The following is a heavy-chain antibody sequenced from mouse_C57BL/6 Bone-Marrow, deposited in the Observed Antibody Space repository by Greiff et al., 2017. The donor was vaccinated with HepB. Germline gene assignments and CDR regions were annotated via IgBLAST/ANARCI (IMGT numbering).Heavy chain of an antibody. CDR2: IYPGNSDT. Sequence: VQLQQSGPVLARPGASVKMSCKTSGYTFTSYWMHWVKQRPGQGLEWIGAIYPGNSDTSYNQKFKGKAKLTAVTSASTADMELSSLTNEDSAVYYCTRIYDVYYVDYWGQGTTLTVSS. CDR1: GYTFTSYW. J-gene: IGHJ2*01. V-gene: IGHV1-5*01. CDR3: TRIYDVYYVDY. D-gene: IGHD2-3*01.